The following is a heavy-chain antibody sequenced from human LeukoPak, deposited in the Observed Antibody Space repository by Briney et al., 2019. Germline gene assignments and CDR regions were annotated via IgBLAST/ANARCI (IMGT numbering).Heavy chain of an antibody. D-gene: IGHD3-22*01. Sequence: SETLSLTCTVSGGSITSYYWSWIRQPPGKGLEWIGYIYYSGNTNYSPSLKSRVTISVDTSENQFSLRLSSVTAADTAVYFCARGLMYSDSSGFYYSLGSSNWFDPWGQGTLVTVSS. CDR3: ARGLMYSDSSGFYYSLGSSNWFDP. CDR2: IYYSGNT. V-gene: IGHV4-59*12. CDR1: GGSITSYY. J-gene: IGHJ5*02.